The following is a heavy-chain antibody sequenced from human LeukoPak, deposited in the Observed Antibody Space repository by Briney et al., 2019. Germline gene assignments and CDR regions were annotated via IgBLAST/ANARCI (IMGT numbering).Heavy chain of an antibody. V-gene: IGHV4-30-4*01. CDR2: IYYSGST. J-gene: IGHJ4*02. Sequence: PSQTLSLTCTVSGGSISSGDYYWSWIRQPPGKGVEWIGYIYYSGSTYYNPSLKSRVTISVDTSKNQFSLKLSSVTAADTAVYYCARADIVATNFDYWGQGTLVTVSS. D-gene: IGHD5-12*01. CDR1: GGSISSGDYY. CDR3: ARADIVATNFDY.